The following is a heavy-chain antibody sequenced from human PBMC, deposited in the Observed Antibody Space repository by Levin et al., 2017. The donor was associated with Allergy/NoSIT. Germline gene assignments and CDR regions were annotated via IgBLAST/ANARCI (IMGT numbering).Heavy chain of an antibody. J-gene: IGHJ5*02. CDR1: GFTFSSYS. CDR2: ISSSSSTI. CDR3: ARVDIMGAYNWFDP. D-gene: IGHD5-12*01. Sequence: GGSLRLSCAASGFTFSSYSMNWVRQAPGKGLEWVSYISSSSSTIYYADSVKGRFTISRDNAKNSLYLQMNSLRDEDTAVYYCARVDIMGAYNWFDPWGQGTLVTVSS. V-gene: IGHV3-48*02.